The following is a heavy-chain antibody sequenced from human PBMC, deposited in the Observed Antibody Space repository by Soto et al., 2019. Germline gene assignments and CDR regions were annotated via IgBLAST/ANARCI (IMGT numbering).Heavy chain of an antibody. D-gene: IGHD3-9*01. CDR2: MNPNSGNT. CDR3: ARGGSPYYDILSDGYPKDPFDY. V-gene: IGHV1-8*01. Sequence: GAAGKVSCKDSVYTFTSYEINWVRQATGQGHEWMGWMNPNSGNTGYAQKFQGRVTMTRNTSISTAYMELSSLRSEDTAVYYCARGGSPYYDILSDGYPKDPFDYWAQRTLDPVSS. CDR1: VYTFTSYE. J-gene: IGHJ4*02.